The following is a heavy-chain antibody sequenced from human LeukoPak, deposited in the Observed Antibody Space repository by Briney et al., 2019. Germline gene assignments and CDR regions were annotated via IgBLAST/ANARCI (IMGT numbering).Heavy chain of an antibody. CDR3: ARDGVYSSGWYLS. V-gene: IGHV3-23*01. J-gene: IGHJ4*02. D-gene: IGHD6-19*01. CDR2: VSGNGDTK. Sequence: PGGSLRLSCAVSTFYFTDYAMSWARQAPGKGLEWLSAVSGNGDTKDYVDSVKGRFTISRDNSRNTVHLQIDNLRTEDTAVYYCARDGVYSSGWYLSWGQGTLVTVSS. CDR1: TFYFTDYA.